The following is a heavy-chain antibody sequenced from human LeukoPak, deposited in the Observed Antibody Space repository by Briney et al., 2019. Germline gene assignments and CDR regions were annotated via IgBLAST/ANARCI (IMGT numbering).Heavy chain of an antibody. V-gene: IGHV4-30-4*01. J-gene: IGHJ6*02. CDR2: IYYSGST. CDR1: GGSISSGDYY. CDR3: ARDQLGLLYDYYGMDV. Sequence: SETLSLTCTVSGGSISSGDYYWSWIRQPPGKGLEWIGYIYYSGSTYYNPSLKSRVTISVDTSKNQFSLKLSSVTAADTAVYYCARDQLGLLYDYYGMDVWGQGTTVTVSS. D-gene: IGHD5-12*01.